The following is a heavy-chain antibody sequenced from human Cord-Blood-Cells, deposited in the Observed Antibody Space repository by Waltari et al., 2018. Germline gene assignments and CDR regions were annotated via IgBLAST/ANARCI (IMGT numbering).Heavy chain of an antibody. CDR1: GCTFSSYA. V-gene: IGHV1-69*06. CDR2: IIPIFGTA. CDR3: ARRAIGDITAARHWYFDL. D-gene: IGHD6-6*01. J-gene: IGHJ2*01. Sequence: QVQLVQSGAEVKKPGSSVKVSCKASGCTFSSYATSWVRPAPGQGLEWMGGIIPIFGTANYAQKFQGSVTITADKSTSTADMELSSLRSEDTAVYYCARRAIGDITAARHWYFDLWGRGTLVTVSS.